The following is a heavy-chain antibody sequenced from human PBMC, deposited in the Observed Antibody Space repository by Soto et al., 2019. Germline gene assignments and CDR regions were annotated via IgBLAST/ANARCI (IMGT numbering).Heavy chain of an antibody. CDR1: GGSISSYY. CDR2: IYYSGST. Sequence: SETLSLTCTVSGGSISSYYWSWIRQPPGKGLEWIGYIYYSGSTNYNPSLKSRVTISVDTSKNQFSLKLSSVTAADTAVYYCARVGQGYYDSSGYYSQYFQHRGQGTLVTVSS. J-gene: IGHJ1*01. D-gene: IGHD3-22*01. CDR3: ARVGQGYYDSSGYYSQYFQH. V-gene: IGHV4-59*01.